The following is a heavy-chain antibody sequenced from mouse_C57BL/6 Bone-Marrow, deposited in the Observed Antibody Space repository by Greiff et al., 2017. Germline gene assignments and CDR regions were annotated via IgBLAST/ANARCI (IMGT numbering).Heavy chain of an antibody. J-gene: IGHJ2*01. V-gene: IGHV1-15*01. Sequence: QVQLQQSGAELVRPGASVTLSCKASGYTFTDYEMHWVKQTPVHGLEWIGAIDPETGGTAYNQKFKGKAILTADKSSSTAYMELRSLTSEDSAVYYCTRQASVYFDYWGQGTTLTVSS. CDR2: IDPETGGT. CDR1: GYTFTDYE. D-gene: IGHD6-1*01. CDR3: TRQASVYFDY.